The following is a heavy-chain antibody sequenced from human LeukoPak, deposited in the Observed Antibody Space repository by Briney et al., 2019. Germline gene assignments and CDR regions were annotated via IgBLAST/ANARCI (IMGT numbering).Heavy chain of an antibody. CDR2: VSGDGGST. V-gene: IGHV3-43*02. J-gene: IGHJ4*02. D-gene: IGHD3-22*01. CDR3: AKAALTMIGPPDY. Sequence: GGSLGLSCAASGFTFNDYAMHWVRQAPGKGLEWVSLVSGDGGSTYYADSVKGRFTISRDSSKNSLYLQMNSLRTEDTALYYCAKAALTMIGPPDYWGQGTLATVSS. CDR1: GFTFNDYA.